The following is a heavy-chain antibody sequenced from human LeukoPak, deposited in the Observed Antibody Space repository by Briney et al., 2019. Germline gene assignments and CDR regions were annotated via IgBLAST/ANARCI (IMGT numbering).Heavy chain of an antibody. CDR3: ARAGHCTNGICYTADFDY. D-gene: IGHD2-8*01. J-gene: IGHJ4*02. CDR2: ITDSGGNT. V-gene: IGHV3-23*01. Sequence: GGSLRLSCTASGFTFSTFAMSWVRQAPGKGLEWVSAITDSGGNTYYAAPVKGRFTISRDNSKNTLYLQMNSLRAEDTAVYYCARAGHCTNGICYTADFDYWGQGTLVTVSS. CDR1: GFTFSTFA.